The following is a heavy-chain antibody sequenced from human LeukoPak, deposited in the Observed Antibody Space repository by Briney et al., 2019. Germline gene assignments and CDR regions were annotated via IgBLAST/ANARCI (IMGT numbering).Heavy chain of an antibody. V-gene: IGHV1-18*01. J-gene: IGHJ4*02. D-gene: IGHD6-19*01. CDR2: INTYNGNT. CDR3: ARDDYDSSDWRIDY. Sequence: ASVKVSCKASGYTFSSHGINWVRQAPGQGLEWMGWINTYNGNTRDVQSFQGRVTMTTDTSTSTAYLELRSLRSDDTAIYYCARDDYDSSDWRIDYWGQGTLITVSS. CDR1: GYTFSSHG.